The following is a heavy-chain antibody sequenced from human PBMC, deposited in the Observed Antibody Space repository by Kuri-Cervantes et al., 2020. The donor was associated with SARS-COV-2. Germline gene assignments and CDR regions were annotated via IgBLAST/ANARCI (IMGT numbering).Heavy chain of an antibody. V-gene: IGHV3-74*01. D-gene: IGHD3-3*01. Sequence: GESLKISCAASGFTFSNAWMSWVRQAPGKGLVWVSRINSDGSSTSYADSVKGRFTISRDNAKNTLYLQMDSLRAEDTAVYYCARDPYYDFWSGGWGDYFDYWGQGTLVTVSS. CDR2: INSDGSST. CDR3: ARDPYYDFWSGGWGDYFDY. CDR1: GFTFSNAW. J-gene: IGHJ4*02.